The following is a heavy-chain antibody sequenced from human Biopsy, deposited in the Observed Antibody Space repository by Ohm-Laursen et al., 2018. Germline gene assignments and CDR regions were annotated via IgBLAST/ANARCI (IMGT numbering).Heavy chain of an antibody. CDR2: ISPKSGDT. V-gene: IGHV1-2*02. Sequence: ASVKVSCNASGFSFTGYYIHWVRQAPGQGLEWMGWISPKSGDTNYAHKFQGNITMTRDTSMSTAYMEMSRLRCDDTAVYYCALQSVAQMKNFDYWGQGTLVTVSS. CDR1: GFSFTGYY. CDR3: ALQSVAQMKNFDY. D-gene: IGHD6-19*01. J-gene: IGHJ4*02.